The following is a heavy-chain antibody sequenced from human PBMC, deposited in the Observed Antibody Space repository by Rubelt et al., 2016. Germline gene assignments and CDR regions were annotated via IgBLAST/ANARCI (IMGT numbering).Heavy chain of an antibody. J-gene: IGHJ5*02. CDR2: IWYDGSIK. CDR1: FTFSSYG. CDR3: AASSSGWYGGWFDP. D-gene: IGHD6-19*01. Sequence: QVQLVESGGGVVQPGFTFSSYGMHWVRQAPGKGLEWVAVIWYDGSIKYYADSVEGRFTSSRDKCENTLYLQMNSLRAEDTAVYYCAASSSGWYGGWFDPWGQGTLVTVSS. V-gene: IGHV3-33*01.